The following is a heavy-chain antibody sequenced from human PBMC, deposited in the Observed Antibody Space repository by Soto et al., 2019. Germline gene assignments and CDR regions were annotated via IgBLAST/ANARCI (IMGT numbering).Heavy chain of an antibody. J-gene: IGHJ4*02. CDR3: ARASGYYYNSSGWH. CDR2: INHSGST. CDR1: GGSLTGYY. D-gene: IGHD3-22*01. V-gene: IGHV4-34*01. Sequence: QVQLQQWGAGLLKPSETLSLTCAVYGGSLTGYYWRWIRQTPGTGLEWIGEINHSGSTNYNPSLKSRVTISVDTSKNQFSLRLSSVTAADTAVYYCARASGYYYNSSGWHWGQGTLVTVSS.